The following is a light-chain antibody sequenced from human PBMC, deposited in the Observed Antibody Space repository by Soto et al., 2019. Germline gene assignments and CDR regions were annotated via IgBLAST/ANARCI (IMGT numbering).Light chain of an antibody. CDR3: MQALQTPT. CDR1: QSLLHSNGYNY. Sequence: DIVMTQSPLSLPVTPGEPASISCISSQSLLHSNGYNYLDWYLQKPGQSPQLLIYLGSNRSSGVPDRFSGSGSGTDFTLKISRVEAEDVGVYYCMQALQTPTFGGGTKVDIK. V-gene: IGKV2-28*01. CDR2: LGS. J-gene: IGKJ4*01.